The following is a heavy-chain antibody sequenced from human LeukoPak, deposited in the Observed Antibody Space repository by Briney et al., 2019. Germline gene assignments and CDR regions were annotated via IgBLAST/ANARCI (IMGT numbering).Heavy chain of an antibody. V-gene: IGHV3-9*01. CDR3: AKASLVVDYYYYYGMDV. Sequence: GGSLRLSCAASGFTFDDYAMHWVRQAPGKGLERVSGISWNSGSIGYADSVKGRFTISRDNAKNSLYLQMNSLRAEDTALYYCAKASLVVDYYYYYGMDVWGQGTTVTVSS. CDR2: ISWNSGSI. J-gene: IGHJ6*02. CDR1: GFTFDDYA. D-gene: IGHD2-15*01.